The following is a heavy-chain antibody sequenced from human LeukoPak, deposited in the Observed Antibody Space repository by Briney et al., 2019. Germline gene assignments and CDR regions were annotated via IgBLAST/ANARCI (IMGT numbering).Heavy chain of an antibody. CDR1: GGSISSYV. CDR2: IYYGGST. Sequence: PSETLSLTCTVSGGSISSYVWSWIRQPPGKGLEWIGYIYYGGSTNYNPSLKSRVTISVDTSKNQFSLKLSSVTAADTAVYYCARGSTTVTVDYWGQGTLVTVSS. J-gene: IGHJ4*02. V-gene: IGHV4-59*01. D-gene: IGHD4-17*01. CDR3: ARGSTTVTVDY.